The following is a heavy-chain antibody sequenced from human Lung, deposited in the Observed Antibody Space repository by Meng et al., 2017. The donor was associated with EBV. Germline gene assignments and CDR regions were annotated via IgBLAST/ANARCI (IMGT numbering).Heavy chain of an antibody. Sequence: QLQRGESGPGLVKPSETLSLTCTVSGGPISRTGTCGGWIRQPPGKGLEWIGSQCHADDTYYNPSLMGRVTISVDTSKNQVSLKLTSVTAADTSIYYCVRHTFSGNPGGIDSWGQGILVTVSS. J-gene: IGHJ4*02. CDR3: VRHTFSGNPGGIDS. CDR2: QCHADDT. V-gene: IGHV4-39*01. D-gene: IGHD4-23*01. CDR1: GGPISRTGTC.